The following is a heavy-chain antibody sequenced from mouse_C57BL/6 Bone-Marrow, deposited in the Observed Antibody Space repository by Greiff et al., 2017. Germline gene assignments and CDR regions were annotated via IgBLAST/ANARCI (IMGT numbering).Heavy chain of an antibody. CDR1: GYTFTSYW. J-gene: IGHJ2*01. CDR2: IDPSDSYT. V-gene: IGHV1-69*01. CDR3: ARVGGNYDY. D-gene: IGHD2-1*01. Sequence: QVQLQQPGAELVMPGASVKLSCKASGYTFTSYWMHWVKQRPGQGLEWIGEIDPSDSYTNYNQKFKGKSTLTVDKSSSTAYMQLRSLTSEDSAVYYCARVGGNYDYWGQGTTLTGSS.